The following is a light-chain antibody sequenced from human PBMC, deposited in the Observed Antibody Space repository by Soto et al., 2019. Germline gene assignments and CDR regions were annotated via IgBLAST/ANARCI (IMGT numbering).Light chain of an antibody. CDR3: QQHDNLPIT. CDR1: QDIRKY. V-gene: IGKV1-33*01. CDR2: DAS. Sequence: DIQMTQSPSSLSASVGDRVTITCQASQDIRKYLNWYQQKPGKAPILLIYDASHLETGVPSRFGGSGSGTDFTFTISSLQPEDIATYYCQQHDNLPITFGQGTRLDIK. J-gene: IGKJ5*01.